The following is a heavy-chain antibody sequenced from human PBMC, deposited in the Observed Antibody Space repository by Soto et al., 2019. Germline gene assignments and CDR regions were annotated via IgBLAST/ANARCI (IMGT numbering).Heavy chain of an antibody. V-gene: IGHV4-30-4*01. CDR1: GGSISSGDYY. CDR2: IYYSGST. J-gene: IGHJ6*02. Sequence: SETLSLTCTVSGGSISSGDYYWSWIRQPPGKGLGWIGYIYYSGSTYYNPSLKGRVTISVDTSKNQFSLKLSSVTAADTAVYYCARAGGYYGFWSGYRPYYGMDVWGQGTTVTDSS. CDR3: ARAGGYYGFWSGYRPYYGMDV. D-gene: IGHD3-3*01.